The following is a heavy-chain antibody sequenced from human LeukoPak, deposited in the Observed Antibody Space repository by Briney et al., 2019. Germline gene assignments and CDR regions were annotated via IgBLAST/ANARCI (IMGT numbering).Heavy chain of an antibody. V-gene: IGHV4-59*08. CDR3: ARHNSMTTVIDY. D-gene: IGHD4-17*01. CDR2: IYYSGST. Sequence: PSETLSLTCTVSGGSISSYYWSWIRQPPGKGLEWIGYIYYSGSTNYNPSLKSRVTISVDTSKNQFSLKLSSVTAADTAVYYCARHNSMTTVIDYWGRGTLVTVSS. CDR1: GGSISSYY. J-gene: IGHJ4*02.